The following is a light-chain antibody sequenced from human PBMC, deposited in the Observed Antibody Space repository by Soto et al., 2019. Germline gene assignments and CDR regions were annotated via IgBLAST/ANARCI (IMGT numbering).Light chain of an antibody. CDR2: AAS. Sequence: AIQMTQSPSSLSSSVGDKITITCRASQVIRNELSWFQQRPGTAPSLRIFAASRLQSVVPSRFSGSGSGTDFTLTISSLQPADFATYYCLQAYNYPTFGPGTKVEIK. CDR3: LQAYNYPT. J-gene: IGKJ1*01. V-gene: IGKV1-6*01. CDR1: QVIRNE.